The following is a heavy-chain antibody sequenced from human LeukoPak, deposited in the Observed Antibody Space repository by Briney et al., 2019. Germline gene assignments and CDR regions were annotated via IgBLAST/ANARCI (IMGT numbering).Heavy chain of an antibody. CDR3: ARDAAYQSITMPTNWFDP. D-gene: IGHD3-10*01. J-gene: IGHJ5*02. Sequence: PMASVKVSCKASGGTFSSYAISWVRQAPGQGLEWMGGIIPIFGTANYAQKFQGRVTITTDESTSTAYMELSSLRSEDTAVYYCARDAAYQSITMPTNWFDPWGQGTLVTVSS. CDR2: IIPIFGTA. CDR1: GGTFSSYA. V-gene: IGHV1-69*05.